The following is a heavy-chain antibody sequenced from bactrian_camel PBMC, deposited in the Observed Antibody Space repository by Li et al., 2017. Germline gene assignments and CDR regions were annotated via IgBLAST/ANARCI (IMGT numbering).Heavy chain of an antibody. CDR1: GSTDSALC. V-gene: IGHV3S59*01. D-gene: IGHD2*01. J-gene: IGHJ4*01. Sequence: DVQLVESGGGSVQAGGSLTLSCTASGSTDSALCMAWFRQVPGKERELVASVAGGSGYYADSVKGRFTIYKDNAKNTLYLQMNSLKPEDTGMYYCAYDFDCTYLPVFESLSRTLLDWRGYLRWGQGTQVTVS. CDR3: AYDFDCTYLPVFESLSRTLLDWRGYLR. CDR2: VAGGSG.